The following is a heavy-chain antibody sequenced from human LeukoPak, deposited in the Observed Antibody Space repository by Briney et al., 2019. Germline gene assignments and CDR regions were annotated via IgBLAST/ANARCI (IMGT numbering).Heavy chain of an antibody. CDR3: AFSPLGDNYGFPY. V-gene: IGHV3-23*01. CDR2: LIEGGDTA. CDR1: GFTFSSYV. Sequence: PGRSLRLSCAGSGFTFSSYVMHWVRQAPGRGLECVSSLIEGGDTAYYADSLKRRFTIYRDNSRDTLYLQVNSLTAHDTSLYSRAFSPLGDNYGFPYWGQGALVIVSS. D-gene: IGHD5-18*01. J-gene: IGHJ4*02.